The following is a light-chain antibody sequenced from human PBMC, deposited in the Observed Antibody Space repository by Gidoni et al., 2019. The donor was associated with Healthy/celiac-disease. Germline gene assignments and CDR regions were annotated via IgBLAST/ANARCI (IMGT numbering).Light chain of an antibody. Sequence: QAERTQPHSVTGAPRQRVTLSCSGSRSNIGNNAVHWYHQLPGKAPKLLIYYDDLLPSGVSDRFSGSKSGASASLASSVLQSEDEADYYCAACDDSLNGPVFGTGPKVTVL. CDR3: AACDDSLNGPV. CDR2: YDD. CDR1: RSNIGNNA. V-gene: IGLV1-36*01. J-gene: IGLJ1*01.